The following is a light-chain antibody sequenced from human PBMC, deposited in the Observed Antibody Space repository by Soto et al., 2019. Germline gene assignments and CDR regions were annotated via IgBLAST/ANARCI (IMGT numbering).Light chain of an antibody. Sequence: DVQMTQSPSTLSASVGDRVTITCRASQSINNLFAWYQQKPGKAPKFLIYDVSTLESGVPSRFSGSGSGTEFTLTISSLQAEDFATDYCQQYDSYPLTFGGGTKVDSK. V-gene: IGKV1-5*01. CDR2: DVS. CDR3: QQYDSYPLT. J-gene: IGKJ4*01. CDR1: QSINNL.